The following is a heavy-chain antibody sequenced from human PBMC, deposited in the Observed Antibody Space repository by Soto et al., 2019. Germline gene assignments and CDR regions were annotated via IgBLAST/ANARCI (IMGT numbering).Heavy chain of an antibody. D-gene: IGHD3-16*02. CDR2: TRNKANSYTT. CDR3: ARQSSRYYYYGMDV. Sequence: GGSLRLSCAASGFTFSDHYMDWVRQAPGKGLEWVGRTRNKANSYTTEYAASVKGRFTISRDDSKNSLYLQMNSLKTEDTAVYYCARQSSRYYYYGMDVWGQGTTVTVSS. V-gene: IGHV3-72*01. CDR1: GFTFSDHY. J-gene: IGHJ6*02.